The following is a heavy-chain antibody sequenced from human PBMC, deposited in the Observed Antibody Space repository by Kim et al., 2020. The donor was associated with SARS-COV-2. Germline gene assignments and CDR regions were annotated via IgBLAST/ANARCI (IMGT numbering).Heavy chain of an antibody. D-gene: IGHD3-10*01. CDR1: GYTFTSYD. J-gene: IGHJ6*02. CDR2: MNPNSGNT. V-gene: IGHV1-8*01. Sequence: ASVKVSCKASGYTFTSYDINWVRQATGQGLEWMGWMNPNSGNTGYAQKFQGRVTMTRNTSISTAYMELSSLRSEDTAVYYCAGLTITMVRGVILGYYYYYGMDVWGQGTTVTVSS. CDR3: AGLTITMVRGVILGYYYYYGMDV.